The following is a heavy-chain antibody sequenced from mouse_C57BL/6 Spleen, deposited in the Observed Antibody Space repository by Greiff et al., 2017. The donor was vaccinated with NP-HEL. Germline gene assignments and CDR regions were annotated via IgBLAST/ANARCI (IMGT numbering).Heavy chain of an antibody. CDR2: IDPSDSYT. J-gene: IGHJ4*01. V-gene: IGHV1-69*01. CDR1: GYTFTSYW. CDR3: ARGDYDGGDY. Sequence: QVQLQQPGAELVMPGASVKLSCKASGYTFTSYWMHWVKQRPGQGLEWIGEIDPSDSYTNYNQKFKGKSTLTVDKSSSTAYMQLSSLTSEDSAVYYCARGDYDGGDYWGQGTSVTVSS. D-gene: IGHD2-4*01.